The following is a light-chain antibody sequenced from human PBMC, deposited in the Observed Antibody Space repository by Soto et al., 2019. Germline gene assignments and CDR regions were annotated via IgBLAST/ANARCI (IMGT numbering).Light chain of an antibody. CDR3: QQANSFPPWT. J-gene: IGKJ1*01. V-gene: IGKV1-12*01. Sequence: DIQMTQSPSSVSASVGDRVTITCRASQGISSRLAWYQQKAGKAPKLLIYAASSLQSGVPSRFSGSGSGTDFTLTISSLQPADFATYYCQQANSFPPWTFGQGTKVEIK. CDR2: AAS. CDR1: QGISSR.